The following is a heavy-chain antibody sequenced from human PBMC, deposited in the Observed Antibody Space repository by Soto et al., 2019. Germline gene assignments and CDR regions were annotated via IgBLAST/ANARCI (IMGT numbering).Heavy chain of an antibody. CDR1: GYTFASYY. Sequence: GASVNVSTKASGYTFASYYMHWVRQAPGQGLEWMGIINPSGGSTSYAQKFQGRVTMTRDTSTSTVYMELSSLRSEDTAVYYCARAGSRDSNFVFWFDPWGQGTLGTVSS. CDR2: INPSGGST. D-gene: IGHD4-4*01. J-gene: IGHJ5*02. CDR3: ARAGSRDSNFVFWFDP. V-gene: IGHV1-46*01.